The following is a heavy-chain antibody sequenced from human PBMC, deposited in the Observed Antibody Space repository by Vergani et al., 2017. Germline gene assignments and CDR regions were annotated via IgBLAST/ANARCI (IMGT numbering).Heavy chain of an antibody. CDR2: IIPILGIA. CDR3: ARAGDVVTAMVTGYYYGMDV. D-gene: IGHD5-18*01. CDR1: GGTFRSYT. V-gene: IGHV1-69*02. Sequence: QVQLMQSAAEVKKPGSSVTVSCKASGGTFRSYTISWVRQAPGQGLEWMGRIIPILGIANYAQKFQGRVTITADKSTSTAYMGLSSLRSEDTAVYSCARAGDVVTAMVTGYYYGMDVWGQGITVTVSS. J-gene: IGHJ6*02.